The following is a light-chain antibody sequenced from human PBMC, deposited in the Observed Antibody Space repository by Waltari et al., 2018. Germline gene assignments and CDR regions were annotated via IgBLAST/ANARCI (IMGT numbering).Light chain of an antibody. CDR2: VAS. Sequence: IQMTQSPSSLSASVGDRVTITCRASQSISSSLNWYQQIPGKAPKLLIYVASNLQRGVPSRCSGSGSGTDFSLTISSLQPEDFATYYCQQSYITTYTFGQGTKLEIK. V-gene: IGKV1-39*01. CDR1: QSISSS. J-gene: IGKJ2*01. CDR3: QQSYITTYT.